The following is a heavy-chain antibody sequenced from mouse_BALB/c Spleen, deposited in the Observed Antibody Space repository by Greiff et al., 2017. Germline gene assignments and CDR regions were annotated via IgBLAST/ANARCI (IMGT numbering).Heavy chain of an antibody. CDR2: ISSGGST. CDR3: ARGGGPEGFDY. CDR1: GFTFSSYA. V-gene: IGHV5-6-5*01. D-gene: IGHD3-3*01. Sequence: EVQVVESGGGLVKPGGSLKLSCAASGFTFSSYAMSWVRQTPEKRLEWVASISSGGSTYYPASVKGRFTISRDNARNILYLQMSSLRSEDTAMYYCARGGGPEGFDYWGQGTTLTVSS. J-gene: IGHJ2*01.